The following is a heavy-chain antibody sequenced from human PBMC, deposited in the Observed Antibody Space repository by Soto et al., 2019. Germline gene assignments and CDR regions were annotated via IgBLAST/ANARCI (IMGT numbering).Heavy chain of an antibody. Sequence: QVQLVESGGGVVQPGRSLRLSCAASGFTFSSYAMHWVRQAPGKGLEWVAVISYDGSNKYYADSVKGRFTISRDNSKNTLYLPMNSLRAEDTAVYYCARAYEGDYFEYWGQGTLVTVSS. CDR2: ISYDGSNK. J-gene: IGHJ4*02. CDR1: GFTFSSYA. CDR3: ARAYEGDYFEY. D-gene: IGHD3-16*01. V-gene: IGHV3-30-3*01.